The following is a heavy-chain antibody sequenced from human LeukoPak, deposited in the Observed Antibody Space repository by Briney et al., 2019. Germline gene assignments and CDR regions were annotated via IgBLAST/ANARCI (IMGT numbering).Heavy chain of an antibody. Sequence: ASVKVSCKASGGTFISYAISWVRQAPGQGHEWMGGIIPIFGTANYAQKFQGRVTITADESTSTAYMELSSLRSEDTAVYYCARDPTCSSTSCYIRYYYYGMDVWGQGTTVTVSS. V-gene: IGHV1-69*13. CDR2: IIPIFGTA. CDR3: ARDPTCSSTSCYIRYYYYGMDV. CDR1: GGTFISYA. J-gene: IGHJ6*02. D-gene: IGHD2-2*02.